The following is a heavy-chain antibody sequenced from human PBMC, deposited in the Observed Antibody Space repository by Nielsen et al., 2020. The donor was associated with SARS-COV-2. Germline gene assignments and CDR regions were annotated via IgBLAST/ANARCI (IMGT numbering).Heavy chain of an antibody. CDR2: ISGSGGST. CDR1: GFTFSSYG. Sequence: GGSLRLSCAASGFTFSSYGMHWVRQAPGKGLEWVSAISGSGGSTYYADSVKGRFTISRDNSKNTLYLQMNSLRAEDTAVYYCAKDRDFWSGQGAFDIWGQGTMVTVSS. CDR3: AKDRDFWSGQGAFDI. D-gene: IGHD3-3*01. J-gene: IGHJ3*02. V-gene: IGHV3-23*01.